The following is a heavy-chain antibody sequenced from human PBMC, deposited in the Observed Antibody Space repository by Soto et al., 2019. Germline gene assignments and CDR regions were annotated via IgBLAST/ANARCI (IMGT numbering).Heavy chain of an antibody. J-gene: IGHJ3*02. CDR3: ERVQSSGWSDAFDI. CDR1: GFTFSSYW. CDR2: IKQDGSEK. V-gene: IGHV3-7*01. D-gene: IGHD6-19*01. Sequence: GGSLRLSCAASGFTFSSYWMSWVRQAPGKGLEWVANIKQDGSEKYYVDSVKGRFTISRDNAKNSLYLQMNSLRAEDTAVYYCERVQSSGWSDAFDIWGQGTMVPVSS.